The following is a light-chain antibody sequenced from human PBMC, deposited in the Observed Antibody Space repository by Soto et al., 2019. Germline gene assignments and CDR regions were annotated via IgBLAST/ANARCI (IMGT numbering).Light chain of an antibody. CDR1: SRGIGGYNY. V-gene: IGLV2-14*01. CDR2: EVS. Sequence: QSALTQPASVSGSPGQSITISCTGTSRGIGGYNYVSWHQQHPGKAPKVIITEVSNRPSGVSDRFSGSKSGNTASLTISGLQAEDDADYYCSSYVNYNTFVIFGGWTKLTVL. J-gene: IGLJ2*01. CDR3: SSYVNYNTFVI.